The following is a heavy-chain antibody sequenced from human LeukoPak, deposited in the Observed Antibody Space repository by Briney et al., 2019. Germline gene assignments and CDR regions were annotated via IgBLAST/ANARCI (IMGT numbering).Heavy chain of an antibody. D-gene: IGHD3-10*01. CDR1: GGSISSSSYY. J-gene: IGHJ4*02. Sequence: SETLSLTCTVPGGSISSSSYYWGWIRQPPGKGLEWIGSIYYSGSTYYNPSLKSRVTISVDTSKNQFSLKLSSVTAADTAVYYCARDGSGSYYGDNYFDYWGQGTLVTVSS. V-gene: IGHV4-39*07. CDR2: IYYSGST. CDR3: ARDGSGSYYGDNYFDY.